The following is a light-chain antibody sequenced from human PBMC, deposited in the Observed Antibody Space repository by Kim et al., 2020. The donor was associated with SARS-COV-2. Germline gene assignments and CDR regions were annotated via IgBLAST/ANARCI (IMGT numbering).Light chain of an antibody. CDR2: KSS. CDR3: QQYVTYSPLT. CDR1: QSVETW. J-gene: IGKJ4*01. Sequence: SVGDRVTITCRASQSVETWLDWYQQKPGKAPKLLIYKSSRLESGVPSRFSGTGSGTEFTLTISSLQPDDFATYYCQQYVTYSPLTFGGGTKVDIK. V-gene: IGKV1-5*03.